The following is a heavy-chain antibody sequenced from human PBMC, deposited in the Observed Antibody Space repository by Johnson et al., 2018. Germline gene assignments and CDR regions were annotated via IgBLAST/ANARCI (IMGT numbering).Heavy chain of an antibody. V-gene: IGHV3-49*03. CDR2: IRRKAYGGTT. J-gene: IGHJ4*02. D-gene: IGHD2-2*01. CDR1: GFTLGDYA. Sequence: VQLVESGGGLVQPGRSLRLSCAASGFTLGDYAMTWFRQAPGKGLEWVGFIRRKAYGGTTEYAASVKGRFTISRDDSKSIASLQMNSLENEDTAVYYGAKDSADQKSVGVPAAIWGLDYWGQGTLVTVSS. CDR3: AKDSADQKSVGVPAAIWGLDY.